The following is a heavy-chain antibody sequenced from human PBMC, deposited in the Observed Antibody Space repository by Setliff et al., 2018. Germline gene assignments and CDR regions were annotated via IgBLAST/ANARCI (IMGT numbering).Heavy chain of an antibody. V-gene: IGHV4-4*07. D-gene: IGHD1-26*01. Sequence: VPPSETLSLTCTVSGGSISNYYWSWIRQPAGKGLEWIGRIYTSGSTNYNPSLKSRVTMSVDTSKNQFSLKLSSVTAADTAVYYCARKGISALSGAFDMWGQGTMVTVS. CDR3: ARKGISALSGAFDM. J-gene: IGHJ3*02. CDR1: GGSISNYY. CDR2: IYTSGST.